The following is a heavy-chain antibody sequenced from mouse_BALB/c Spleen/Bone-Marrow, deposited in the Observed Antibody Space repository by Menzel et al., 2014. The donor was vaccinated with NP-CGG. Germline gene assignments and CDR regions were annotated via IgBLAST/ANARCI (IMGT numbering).Heavy chain of an antibody. CDR1: GYTFSSYW. D-gene: IGHD4-1*01. V-gene: IGHV1-9*01. J-gene: IGHJ3*01. CDR3: ARWVPYWEFAY. CDR2: ILPGSGST. Sequence: QVQLQQSGAELMKPGASVKISCKATGYTFSSYWIEWVKQRPGHGLEWIGEILPGSGSTNYNEKFKGKAAFTADTSSNTAYMQLSSLTSEDSAVYYCARWVPYWEFAYWGQVSLVTGSA.